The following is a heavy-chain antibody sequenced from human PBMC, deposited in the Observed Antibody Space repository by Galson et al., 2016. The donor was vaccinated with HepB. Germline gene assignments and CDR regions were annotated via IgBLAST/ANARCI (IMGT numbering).Heavy chain of an antibody. V-gene: IGHV4-61*03. CDR1: GGSVNSGSHY. CDR3: ARVNGIRAGTGTGLIDF. D-gene: IGHD1/OR15-1a*01. CDR2: IYYNGNS. J-gene: IGHJ4*02. Sequence: SETLSLTCSVSGGSVNSGSHYWTWIRQPPGKALEWIGNIYYNGNSIYNPALKSRLTISIDTSTNHFSVKLSSVTTADTALYYCARVNGIRAGTGTGLIDFWGPGRLVTVSS.